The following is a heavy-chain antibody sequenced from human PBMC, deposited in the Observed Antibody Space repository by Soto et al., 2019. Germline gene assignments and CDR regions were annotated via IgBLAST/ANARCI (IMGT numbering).Heavy chain of an antibody. CDR2: INAGNGNT. CDR1: GYTFTTYA. V-gene: IGHV1-3*01. D-gene: IGHD2-15*01. CDR3: ARGYCSGGSCCFGYYYYMDV. J-gene: IGHJ6*03. Sequence: QVQLVQPGAEVKKPGASVKVSCKASGYTFTTYAMHWVRQAPGQRLEWMGWINAGNGNTKYSQKFQGRVTFTKDTSASTAYMELISLRSEDTAVYYCARGYCSGGSCCFGYYYYMDVWGKGTTVTVSS.